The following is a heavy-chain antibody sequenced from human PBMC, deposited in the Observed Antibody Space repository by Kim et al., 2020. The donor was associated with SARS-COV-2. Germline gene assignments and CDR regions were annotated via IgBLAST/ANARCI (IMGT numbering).Heavy chain of an antibody. CDR1: GFTLSGYG. CDR3: ARDQHGADY. J-gene: IGHJ4*02. V-gene: IGHV3-33*05. D-gene: IGHD3-10*01. Sequence: GGSLRLSCAASGFTLSGYGMHWVRQAPGKGLGWLAFISYDGTTKYYVDSVKGRFTISRDSSKDMLYLEMNSLTAEDTAVYYCARDQHGADYWGQGTLVTV. CDR2: ISYDGTTK.